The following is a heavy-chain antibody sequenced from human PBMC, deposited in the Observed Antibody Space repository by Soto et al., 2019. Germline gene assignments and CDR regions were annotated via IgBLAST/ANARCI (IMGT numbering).Heavy chain of an antibody. CDR1: GFTLSSYG. D-gene: IGHD2-15*01. V-gene: IGHV3-33*01. Sequence: QVQLVESGGGVVQPGRSLRLSCAASGFTLSSYGMHWVRQAPGKGLEWVAVIWYDGSNKYYADSVKGRFTISRDNSKNTLYLQMNSLRAEDTAVYYCARDAALSGENWYFDLWGRGTLVTVSS. CDR3: ARDAALSGENWYFDL. CDR2: IWYDGSNK. J-gene: IGHJ2*01.